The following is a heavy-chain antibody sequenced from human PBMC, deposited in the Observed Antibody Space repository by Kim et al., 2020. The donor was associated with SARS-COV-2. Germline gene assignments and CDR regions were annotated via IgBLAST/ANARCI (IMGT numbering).Heavy chain of an antibody. Sequence: AQKFQGRVTITADKSTSTAYMELSSLRSEDTAVYYCAASLRGLVYRAFDIWGQGTMVTVSS. V-gene: IGHV1-69*02. D-gene: IGHD6-19*01. CDR3: AASLRGLVYRAFDI. J-gene: IGHJ3*02.